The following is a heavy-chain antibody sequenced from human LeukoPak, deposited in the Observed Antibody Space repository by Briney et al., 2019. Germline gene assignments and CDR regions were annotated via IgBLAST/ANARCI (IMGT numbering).Heavy chain of an antibody. V-gene: IGHV1-69*04. CDR2: IIPILGIA. CDR1: GGTFSSYA. CDR3: AREHSSPGDYYYYGMDV. Sequence: ASVKVSCKASGGTFSSYAISWVRQAPGQGLEWMGRIIPILGIANYAQKFQGRVTITADKSTSTAYMELSSLRSEDTAVYYCAREHSSPGDYYYYGMDVWGQGTTVTVSS. J-gene: IGHJ6*02. D-gene: IGHD6-13*01.